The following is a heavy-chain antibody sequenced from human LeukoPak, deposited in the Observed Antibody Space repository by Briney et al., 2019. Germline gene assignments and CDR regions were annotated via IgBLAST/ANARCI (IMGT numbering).Heavy chain of an antibody. CDR3: ASGYSTTLDF. V-gene: IGHV4-39*01. CDR1: GGSISSSSYY. D-gene: IGHD6-13*01. CDR2: IYYSGST. J-gene: IGHJ4*02. Sequence: PSETLSLTCTVSGGSISSSSYYWGWIRQPPGKGLEWIGSIYYSGSTYYNPSLKSRVTISVDTSKNQFSLKLSSVTAADTAVYYCASGYSTTLDFWGQGTLVTVSS.